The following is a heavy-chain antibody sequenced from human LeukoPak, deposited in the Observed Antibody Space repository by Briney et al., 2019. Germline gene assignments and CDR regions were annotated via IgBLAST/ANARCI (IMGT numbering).Heavy chain of an antibody. D-gene: IGHD4-11*01. V-gene: IGHV3-48*02. CDR3: AGEQFAFDI. CDR1: GFTFSTYS. J-gene: IGHJ3*02. Sequence: GGSLRLSCAASGFTFSTYSMNWVRQAPGKGLEWLSFISSSSTIYYADSVRGRFTISRDNAKNSLFLQMNSLRDEDTAVYYCAGEQFAFDIWGRGSMVTVSS. CDR2: ISSSSTI.